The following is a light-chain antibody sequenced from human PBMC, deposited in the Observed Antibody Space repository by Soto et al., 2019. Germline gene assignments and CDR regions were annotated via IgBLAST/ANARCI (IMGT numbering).Light chain of an antibody. Sequence: QSVLTQHASVSGSPGQSITISCTGNSSDVGGYNFVSWHQQHPGKAPKVMIYEGSKRPSGVSNRFSGSKSGNTASLTISGLQAEDEADYYCCSYAGSNTLLFGGGTQLTVL. J-gene: IGLJ2*01. CDR1: SSDVGGYNF. CDR3: CSYAGSNTLL. CDR2: EGS. V-gene: IGLV2-23*01.